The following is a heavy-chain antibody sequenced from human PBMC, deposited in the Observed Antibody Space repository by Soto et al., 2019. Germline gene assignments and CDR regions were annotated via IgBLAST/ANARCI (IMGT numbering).Heavy chain of an antibody. CDR3: ARSPNSHSQTWFDP. V-gene: IGHV4-4*02. Sequence: AETLSLTCGVSGGSISPINWWSWVRQTPGQGLEWIGEIYHTGTTDYSPSLKSRVTISIDKSKNQFFLNLTSVTAADTALYYCARSPNSHSQTWFDPWGQGTWVTVSS. J-gene: IGHJ5*01. CDR2: IYHTGTT. CDR1: GGSISPINW. D-gene: IGHD1-26*01.